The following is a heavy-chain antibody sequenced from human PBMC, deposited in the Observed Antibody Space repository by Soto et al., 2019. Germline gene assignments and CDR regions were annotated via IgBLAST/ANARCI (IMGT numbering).Heavy chain of an antibody. CDR3: ARDPDITMVRDYYYYYGMDV. CDR1: GFTFSSYA. V-gene: IGHV3-30-3*01. CDR2: ISYDGSNK. D-gene: IGHD3-10*01. Sequence: GGSLRLSCAASGFTFSSYAMHWVRHAPGKGLEWVAVISYDGSNKYYADSVKGRFTISRDNSKNTLYLQMNSLRAEDTAVYYCARDPDITMVRDYYYYYGMDVWGQGTTVTVSS. J-gene: IGHJ6*02.